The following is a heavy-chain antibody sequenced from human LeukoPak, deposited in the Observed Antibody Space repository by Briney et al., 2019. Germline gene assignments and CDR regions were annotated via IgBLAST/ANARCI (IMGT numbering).Heavy chain of an antibody. CDR1: GFTFSHFA. CDR3: AKVGSSWDFDY. Sequence: GGSLRLSCATSGFTFSHFAMHWVRQAPGKGLVWVALISYNGANKFYADSVKGRFTISRDNSKNTLYLQMNSLRAEDTAVYYCAKVGSSWDFDYWGQGTLVAVSS. V-gene: IGHV3-30*18. J-gene: IGHJ4*02. CDR2: ISYNGANK. D-gene: IGHD6-13*01.